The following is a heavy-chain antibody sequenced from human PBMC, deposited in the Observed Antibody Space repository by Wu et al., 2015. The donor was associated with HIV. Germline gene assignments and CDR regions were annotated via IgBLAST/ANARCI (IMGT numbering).Heavy chain of an antibody. Sequence: QIQLMQSGGEVKKPGASMKVSCEASGYSFYSHGIAWVRQAPGQGLEWMGWISVYNGNTKYAQKFQDRVTMTTDISTSTAYMELRTLTSDDTAVYYCAREPYSSGWYGSSAFDVWGQGTVVTVSS. D-gene: IGHD6-19*01. V-gene: IGHV1-18*01. CDR2: ISVYNGNT. CDR3: AREPYSSGWYGSSAFDV. CDR1: GYSFYSHG. J-gene: IGHJ3*01.